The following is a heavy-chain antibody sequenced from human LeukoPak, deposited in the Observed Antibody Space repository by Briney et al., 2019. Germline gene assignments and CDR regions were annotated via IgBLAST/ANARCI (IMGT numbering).Heavy chain of an antibody. CDR2: ICSSGSTI. Sequence: GGSLRLSCAAPGFTFSDYYMSSLRQSPGKGLEWLSYICSSGSTIYYADSVKGRFTIARDNDKNSLYKKMNRLRADDTAVYYCARGSAGTPFDLWGQGTLVTVSS. CDR3: ARGSAGTPFDL. J-gene: IGHJ5*02. V-gene: IGHV3-11*04. CDR1: GFTFSDYY.